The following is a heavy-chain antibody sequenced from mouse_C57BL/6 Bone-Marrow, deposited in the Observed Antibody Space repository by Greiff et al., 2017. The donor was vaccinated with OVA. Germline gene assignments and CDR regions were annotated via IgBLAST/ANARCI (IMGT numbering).Heavy chain of an antibody. CDR2: IDPSDSYT. Sequence: QVHVKQSGAELVRPGTSVKLSCKASGYTFTSYWMHWVKQRPGQGLEWIGVIDPSDSYTNYNQKFKGKATLTVDTSSSTAYMQLSSLTSEDSAVYYCARLWYSNYDYFDYWGQGTTLTVSS. J-gene: IGHJ2*01. CDR1: GYTFTSYW. V-gene: IGHV1-59*01. D-gene: IGHD2-5*01. CDR3: ARLWYSNYDYFDY.